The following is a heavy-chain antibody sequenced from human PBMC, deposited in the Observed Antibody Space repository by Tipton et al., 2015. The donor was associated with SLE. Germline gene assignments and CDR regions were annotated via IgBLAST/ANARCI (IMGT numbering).Heavy chain of an antibody. Sequence: GLVKPSETLSLTCAVYGGSFSSYYWGWIRQAPGKGLEWVSYISSSSSYTNYADSVKGRFTISRDNAKNSLYLQMNSLRAEDTAVYYCGTTSSDYGMDVWGQGTTVTVSS. V-gene: IGHV3-11*06. CDR3: GTTSSDYGMDV. J-gene: IGHJ6*02. D-gene: IGHD3-22*01. CDR1: GGSFSSYY. CDR2: ISSSSSYT.